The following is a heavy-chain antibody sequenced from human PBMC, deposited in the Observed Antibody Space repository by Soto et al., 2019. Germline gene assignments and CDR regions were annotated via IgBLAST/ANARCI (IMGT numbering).Heavy chain of an antibody. J-gene: IGHJ5*02. CDR3: ARGYSNYAP. Sequence: SETLSLTCAVSGGSVSRDSNFWIWIRQPPGKGLEWIGYISYSGPSRYNPSLESRVTISIDSSKNQVSLTLTSVTAADTAVYYCARGYSNYAPWGRGTLVTVSS. CDR2: ISYSGPS. V-gene: IGHV4-61*01. CDR1: GGSVSRDSNF. D-gene: IGHD4-4*01.